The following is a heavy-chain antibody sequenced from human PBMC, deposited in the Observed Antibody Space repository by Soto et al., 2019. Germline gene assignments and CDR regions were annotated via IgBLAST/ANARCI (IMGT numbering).Heavy chain of an antibody. Sequence: GGSLRLSCAASGFSFSSYSMNWVRQAPDKRLEWVAVISYDGIHQYYGDSVKGRFTISRDNSKNTLYLQMDSLRPEDTAVYYCATELELRRYFDYWGQGTLVTVSS. D-gene: IGHD1-7*01. CDR3: ATELELRRYFDY. CDR2: ISYDGIHQ. J-gene: IGHJ4*02. V-gene: IGHV3-30*04. CDR1: GFSFSSYS.